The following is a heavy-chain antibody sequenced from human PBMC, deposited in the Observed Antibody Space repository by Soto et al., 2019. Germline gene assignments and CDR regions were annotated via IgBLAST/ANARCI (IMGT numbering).Heavy chain of an antibody. CDR3: ARESGVSYGLDV. D-gene: IGHD2-8*01. CDR2: IYYSGST. Sequence: LTCTVSGGSISSYYWSWIRQPPGKGLEWIGYIYYSGSTNYNPSLKSRVTISVDTSKNEFSLKLTSVTAADTAVYYCARESGVSYGLDVWGQGTTVTVSS. J-gene: IGHJ6*02. V-gene: IGHV4-59*01. CDR1: GGSISSYY.